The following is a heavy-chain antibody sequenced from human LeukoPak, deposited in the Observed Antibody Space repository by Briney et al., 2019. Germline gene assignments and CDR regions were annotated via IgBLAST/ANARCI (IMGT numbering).Heavy chain of an antibody. CDR2: IYTSGST. D-gene: IGHD6-13*01. Sequence: KPSETLSLTCTVSGGSISSYYWSWIRQPAGKGLEWIGRIYTSGSTNYNPSLKSRVTMSVDTSKNQFSLKLSSVTAADTAVYYCARAFYSNSWYHKEDFFDYWGQGTPVTVSS. CDR1: GGSISSYY. V-gene: IGHV4-4*07. J-gene: IGHJ4*02. CDR3: ARAFYSNSWYHKEDFFDY.